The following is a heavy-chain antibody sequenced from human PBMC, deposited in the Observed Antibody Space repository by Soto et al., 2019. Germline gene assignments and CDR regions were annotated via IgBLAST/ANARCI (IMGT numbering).Heavy chain of an antibody. CDR2: ISYDGSNK. Sequence: QVQLVESGGGVVQPGRSLRLSCAASGFTFSSYGMHWVRQAPGKGLEWVAVISYDGSNKYYADSVKGRFTISRDNSKNTLYLQMNSLRAEDTAVYYCANDYGVKDYWGQGTLVTVSS. CDR1: GFTFSSYG. J-gene: IGHJ4*02. CDR3: ANDYGVKDY. D-gene: IGHD4-17*01. V-gene: IGHV3-30*18.